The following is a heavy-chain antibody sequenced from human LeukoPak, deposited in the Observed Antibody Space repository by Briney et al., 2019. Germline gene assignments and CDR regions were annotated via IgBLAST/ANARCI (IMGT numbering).Heavy chain of an antibody. CDR3: TRDQMNY. Sequence: QPGGSLRLSCTASEFTVSRNYMLWVRQAPGKGLEWVSLIFSNGDTHYADSVKGRFTISRGTSKNTVSLQMNSLRVEDTAMYYCTRDQMNYWGQGTLVTVSS. V-gene: IGHV3-53*01. CDR2: IFSNGDT. D-gene: IGHD5-24*01. CDR1: EFTVSRNY. J-gene: IGHJ4*02.